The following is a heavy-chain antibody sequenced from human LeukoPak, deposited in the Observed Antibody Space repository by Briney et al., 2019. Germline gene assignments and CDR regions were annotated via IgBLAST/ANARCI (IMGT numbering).Heavy chain of an antibody. CDR3: AREGDSLFDY. V-gene: IGHV4-59*01. CDR2: IYYSGST. CDR1: GGSISSYY. Sequence: SETLSLTRTVSGGSISSYYWSWIRQPPGKGLEWIGYIYYSGSTNYNPSLKSRVTISVDTSKNQFSLKLSSVTAADTAVYYCAREGDSLFDYWGQRTLATVSS. J-gene: IGHJ4*02. D-gene: IGHD1-26*01.